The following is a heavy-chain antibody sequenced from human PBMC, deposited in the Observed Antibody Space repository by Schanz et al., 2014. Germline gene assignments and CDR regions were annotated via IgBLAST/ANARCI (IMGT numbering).Heavy chain of an antibody. CDR2: IIPILDKT. CDR1: GGTFSSST. V-gene: IGHV1-69*08. Sequence: QVQLVQSGAEGKKPGSSEKASCKASGGTFSSSTLTWGRQAPGQGLEWMGRIIPILDKTNYAQKFQGRVTMTADKSTSTVYMEVSGLRSEDTAVYYCAKVDRTRYYAMDVWGQGTTVTVSS. D-gene: IGHD3-9*01. CDR3: AKVDRTRYYAMDV. J-gene: IGHJ6*02.